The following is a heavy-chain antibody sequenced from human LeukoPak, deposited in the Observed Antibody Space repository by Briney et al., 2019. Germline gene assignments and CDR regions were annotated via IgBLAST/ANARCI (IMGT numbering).Heavy chain of an antibody. J-gene: IGHJ3*02. CDR2: IYPGDSDT. D-gene: IGHD6-19*01. CDR3: ARPYSSGWSTYDAFDI. V-gene: IGHV5-51*01. Sequence: GESLKISCKGSGYRLTNFWIGWVRQMPGKGLEWMGIIYPGDSDTRYSPPFQGQVTISADKSISTAYLQWSSLKASDTAMYYCARPYSSGWSTYDAFDIWGQGTMVTVSS. CDR1: GYRLTNFW.